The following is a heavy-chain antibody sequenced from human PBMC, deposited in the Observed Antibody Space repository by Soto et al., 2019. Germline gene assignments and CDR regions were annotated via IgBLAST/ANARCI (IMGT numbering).Heavy chain of an antibody. CDR2: ISSSSSYT. CDR3: ARDIPGTVVNDY. D-gene: IGHD2-15*01. CDR1: GFNFSDYY. Sequence: PGGSMRLSCAASGFNFSDYYMSWIRQAPGKGLEWVSYISSSSSYTNYADSVKGRFTISRDNAKNSLYLQMNSLRAEDTAVYYCARDIPGTVVNDYWGQGTLVTVSS. V-gene: IGHV3-11*05. J-gene: IGHJ4*02.